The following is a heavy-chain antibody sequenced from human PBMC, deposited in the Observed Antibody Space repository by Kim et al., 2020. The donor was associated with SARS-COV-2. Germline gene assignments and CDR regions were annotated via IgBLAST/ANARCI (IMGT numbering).Heavy chain of an antibody. D-gene: IGHD1-1*01. CDR1: GFTFSSYG. Sequence: GGSLRLSCAASGFTFSSYGMHWVRQAPGKGLEWVAVISYDGSNKYYADSEKGRFTISRDNSKNTLYLQTNSLRAEDTAVYYCAKDGGKSFRPGNYYGMDVWGQGTTVTVSS. V-gene: IGHV3-30*18. J-gene: IGHJ6*02. CDR2: ISYDGSNK. CDR3: AKDGGKSFRPGNYYGMDV.